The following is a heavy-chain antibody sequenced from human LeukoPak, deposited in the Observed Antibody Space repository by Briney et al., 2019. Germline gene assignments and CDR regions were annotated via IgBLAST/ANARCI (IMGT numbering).Heavy chain of an antibody. D-gene: IGHD6-13*01. V-gene: IGHV4-30-2*01. CDR2: IYHSGST. Sequence: PSETLSLTCAVSGGSISSGGYSWSWIRQPPGKGLEWIGYIYHSGSTNSNPSLKSRVTISVDKSKNQFSLKLSSVTAADTAVYYCASALPFQLVHWGQGTLVTVSS. J-gene: IGHJ4*02. CDR1: GGSISSGGYS. CDR3: ASALPFQLVH.